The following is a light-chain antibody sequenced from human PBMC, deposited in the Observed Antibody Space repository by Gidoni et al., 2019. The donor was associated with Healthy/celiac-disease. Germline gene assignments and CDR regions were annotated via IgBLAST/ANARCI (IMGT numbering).Light chain of an antibody. Sequence: EIVLTQSPATLSLSPGGRATLSCRASQSVSSYLAWYQQKPGQAPRLLIYDASNRATGIPARFSGSGSGTDFTLTISSLEPEDFAVYYCQQRSNWSTFGQGTRLEI. J-gene: IGKJ5*01. CDR3: QQRSNWST. V-gene: IGKV3-11*01. CDR1: QSVSSY. CDR2: DAS.